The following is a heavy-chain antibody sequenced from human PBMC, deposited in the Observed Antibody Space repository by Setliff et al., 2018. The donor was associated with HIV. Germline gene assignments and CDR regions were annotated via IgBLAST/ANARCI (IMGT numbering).Heavy chain of an antibody. CDR1: GYTFTSVY. CDR2: INPSGGRT. D-gene: IGHD3-16*01. Sequence: ASVKVSCKASGYTFTSVYMHWVRQAPGEGLEWMGLINPSGGRTTYAQNFQGRVTMTRDTSTNTVYMELGSLTSEDTAVYYCARGGEGLANWGQGTLVTVSS. V-gene: IGHV1-46*03. J-gene: IGHJ4*02. CDR3: ARGGEGLAN.